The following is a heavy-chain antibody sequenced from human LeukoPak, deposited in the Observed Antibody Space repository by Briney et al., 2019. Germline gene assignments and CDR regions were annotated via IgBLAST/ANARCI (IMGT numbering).Heavy chain of an antibody. D-gene: IGHD6-19*01. CDR3: ARGSLPGIAVAGTREWFDP. CDR2: IYHSGST. Sequence: SETLSLTCTVSGYSISSGYYWGWIRQPSGKGLEWVGSIYHSGSTYYNPSLKSRVTISVDTSKNQFSLKLSSVTAADTAVYYCARGSLPGIAVAGTREWFDPWGQGTLVTVSS. V-gene: IGHV4-38-2*02. CDR1: GYSISSGYY. J-gene: IGHJ5*02.